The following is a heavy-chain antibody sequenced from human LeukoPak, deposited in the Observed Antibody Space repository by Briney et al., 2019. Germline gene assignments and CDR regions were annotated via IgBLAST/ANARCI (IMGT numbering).Heavy chain of an antibody. V-gene: IGHV3-30*04. CDR1: GFTFSSYA. D-gene: IGHD1-7*01. CDR3: ARVQGITGTTGAFDI. CDR2: ISYDGSNK. Sequence: GGSLRLSCAASGFTFSSYAMHWVRQAPGKGLEWVAVISYDGSNKYYADSVKGRFTISRDNSKNTLYLQMNSLRAEDTAVYYCARVQGITGTTGAFDIWGQGTMVTVSS. J-gene: IGHJ3*02.